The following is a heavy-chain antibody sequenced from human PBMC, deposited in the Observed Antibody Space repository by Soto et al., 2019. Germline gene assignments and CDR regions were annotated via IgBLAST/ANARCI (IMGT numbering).Heavy chain of an antibody. Sequence: ASVKVSCKASGYTFTSYGISWVRQAPGQGLEWMGWISAYNGNTNYAQKLQGRVTMTTDTSTSPAYMELRSLRSDDTAVFYCARDIPRIYYDSSGYYLHYWGQGTLVTVSS. D-gene: IGHD3-22*01. V-gene: IGHV1-18*01. CDR3: ARDIPRIYYDSSGYYLHY. CDR1: GYTFTSYG. J-gene: IGHJ4*02. CDR2: ISAYNGNT.